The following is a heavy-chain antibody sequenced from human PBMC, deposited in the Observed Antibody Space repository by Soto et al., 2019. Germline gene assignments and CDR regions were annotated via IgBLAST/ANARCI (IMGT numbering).Heavy chain of an antibody. V-gene: IGHV3-23*01. D-gene: IGHD6-6*01. J-gene: IGHJ4*02. Sequence: GGSLRLSCAASGLSFSSYAMSWVRQAPGKGLEWVSAISGSGGSTYYADSVKGRFTISRDNSKNTLYLQMNSLRAEDTAVYYCAKVVEYSSSPEFDYWGQGTLVTVSS. CDR2: ISGSGGST. CDR1: GLSFSSYA. CDR3: AKVVEYSSSPEFDY.